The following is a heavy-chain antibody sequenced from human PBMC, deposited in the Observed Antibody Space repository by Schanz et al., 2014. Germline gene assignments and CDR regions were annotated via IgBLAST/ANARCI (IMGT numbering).Heavy chain of an antibody. J-gene: IGHJ3*01. CDR1: GFTFSNYN. V-gene: IGHV3-48*01. CDR2: ISRSSSTI. Sequence: EVQLVESGGGLVQPGGSLRLSCAASGFTFSNYNMNWVRQAPGKGLEWVSYISRSSSTIYYTDSVKGRFIISRDSSKNTLFLQMNSLRAEDTAVYFCARDGGRDGYNLAFDVWGQGTLVTVSS. D-gene: IGHD5-12*01. CDR3: ARDGGRDGYNLAFDV.